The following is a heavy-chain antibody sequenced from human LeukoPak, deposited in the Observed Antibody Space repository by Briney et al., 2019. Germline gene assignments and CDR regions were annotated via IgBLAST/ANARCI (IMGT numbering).Heavy chain of an antibody. CDR1: GFTFSSYS. CDR3: AKDDCSSTSCYFVY. CDR2: ISGSGGST. Sequence: PGGSLRLSCAASGFTFSSYSMNWVRQAPGKGLEWVSAISGSGGSTYYADSVKGRFTISRDNSKNTLYLQMNSLRAEDTAVYYCAKDDCSSTSCYFVYWGQGTLVTVSS. V-gene: IGHV3-23*01. J-gene: IGHJ4*02. D-gene: IGHD2-2*01.